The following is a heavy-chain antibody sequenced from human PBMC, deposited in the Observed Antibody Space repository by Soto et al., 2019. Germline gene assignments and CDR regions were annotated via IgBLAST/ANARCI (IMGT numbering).Heavy chain of an antibody. Sequence: QVQLVQSGAEVKKPGASVKVSCKASGYTFTSYGISWVRQAPGQGLEWMGWISAYNGNTNYAQKLQGRVTMTTDTSSSTAYTELRCLRSDDTTVYYCARDPRIAVAGTYGFDYWGQGTLVTVSS. CDR2: ISAYNGNT. J-gene: IGHJ4*02. D-gene: IGHD6-19*01. V-gene: IGHV1-18*01. CDR1: GYTFTSYG. CDR3: ARDPRIAVAGTYGFDY.